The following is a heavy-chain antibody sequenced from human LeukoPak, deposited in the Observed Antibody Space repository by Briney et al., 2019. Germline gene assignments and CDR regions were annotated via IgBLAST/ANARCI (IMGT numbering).Heavy chain of an antibody. J-gene: IGHJ4*02. D-gene: IGHD7-27*01. Sequence: SGTLSLTCSVSGYSISSAYYWGWIRQPPGKGLEWIGTMYHSGSTNYNPSLKSRVTISVDTSKNQFSLKLSSVTAADTAVYFCARGFRGDNFDYWGQGTLVTVSS. V-gene: IGHV4-38-2*02. CDR2: MYHSGST. CDR1: GYSISSAYY. CDR3: ARGFRGDNFDY.